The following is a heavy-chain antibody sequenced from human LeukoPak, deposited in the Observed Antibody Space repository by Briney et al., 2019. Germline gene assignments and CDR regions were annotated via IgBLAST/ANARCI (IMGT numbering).Heavy chain of an antibody. CDR1: GFTFSSYA. CDR3: ARDYDILTGYWGPNY. CDR2: ISGSGGST. D-gene: IGHD3-9*01. Sequence: GGSLRLSCAASGFTFSSYAMSWVRQAPGKGLEWVSAISGSGGSTYYADSVKGRFTISRDNSKNTLYLQMNSLRAEDTAVYYCARDYDILTGYWGPNYWGQGTLVTVSS. V-gene: IGHV3-23*01. J-gene: IGHJ4*02.